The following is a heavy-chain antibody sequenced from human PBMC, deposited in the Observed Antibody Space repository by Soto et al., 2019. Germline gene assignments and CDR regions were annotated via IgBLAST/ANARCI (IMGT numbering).Heavy chain of an antibody. CDR1: GFTFSSAW. J-gene: IGHJ4*02. CDR2: IKGKVHGETT. V-gene: IGHV3-15*07. D-gene: IGHD2-8*02. Sequence: EVQLVESGGGLVKPGGSLRLSCAASGFTFSSAWLNWVRQAPGKGLEWVGRIKGKVHGETTDYAAPVKGRFSISRDDSSNTLHLQMKSLQFEVTAVYYCTAEPHYSTGGVAYWGQRALVTVSS. CDR3: TAEPHYSTGGVAY.